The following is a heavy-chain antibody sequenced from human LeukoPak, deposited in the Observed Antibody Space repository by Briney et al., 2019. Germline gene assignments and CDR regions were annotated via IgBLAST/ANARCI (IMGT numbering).Heavy chain of an antibody. Sequence: TGGSLRLSCAASGFTFDDYGMTWVRHAPGKGLEWVSGINWNGGNTVYADSVKGRFTISRDNAKNSLYLQMNSLRAEDTALYYCARRSYDSSGYYQVIFDYWGQGTLVTVSS. CDR2: INWNGGNT. CDR1: GFTFDDYG. D-gene: IGHD3-22*01. J-gene: IGHJ4*02. V-gene: IGHV3-20*04. CDR3: ARRSYDSSGYYQVIFDY.